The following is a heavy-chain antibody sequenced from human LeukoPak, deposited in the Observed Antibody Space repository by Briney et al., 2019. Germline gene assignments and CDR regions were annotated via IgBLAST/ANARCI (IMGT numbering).Heavy chain of an antibody. CDR1: GFTFSSYA. CDR3: ARDLPPYCSSTSCWFDY. D-gene: IGHD2-2*01. CDR2: ISYDGSNK. V-gene: IGHV3-30*07. J-gene: IGHJ4*02. Sequence: GGSLRLSCAASGFTFSSYAMHWVRQAPGKGLEWVAVISYDGSNKYYADSVKGRFTISRDNSKNTLYLQMNSLRAEDTAVYYCARDLPPYCSSTSCWFDYWGQGTLVTVSS.